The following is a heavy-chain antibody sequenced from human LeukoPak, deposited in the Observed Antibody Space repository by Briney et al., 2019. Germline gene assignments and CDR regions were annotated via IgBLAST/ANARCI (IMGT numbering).Heavy chain of an antibody. Sequence: ASVKVSCKASGYTFTGYYMHWVRQATGQGLEWMGWMNPNSGNTGYAQKFQGRVTMTRNTSISTAYMELSSLRSEDTAVYYCARASRGMVKGVLYYFDYWGQGTLVTVSS. V-gene: IGHV1-8*02. CDR2: MNPNSGNT. CDR3: ARASRGMVKGVLYYFDY. J-gene: IGHJ4*02. CDR1: GYTFTGYY. D-gene: IGHD5-18*01.